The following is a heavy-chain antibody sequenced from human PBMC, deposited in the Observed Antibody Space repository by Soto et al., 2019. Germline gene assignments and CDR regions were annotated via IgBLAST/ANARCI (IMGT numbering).Heavy chain of an antibody. Sequence: SETLSLTCAVSGGSISHVYYYWSWIRQLPDKGLEWIGHIYNGGSTYNNPSLTSRVTISVDTSRNQFSLQLTSVSAADTAVYYCATGPSRDIVDSWGQGILVIVSS. D-gene: IGHD3-10*01. CDR2: IYNGGST. CDR3: ATGPSRDIVDS. J-gene: IGHJ4*02. V-gene: IGHV4-30-4*01. CDR1: GGSISHVYYY.